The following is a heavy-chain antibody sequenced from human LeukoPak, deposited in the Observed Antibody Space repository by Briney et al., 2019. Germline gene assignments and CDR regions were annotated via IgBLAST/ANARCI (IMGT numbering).Heavy chain of an antibody. Sequence: PSQTLSLTCTVSAGSISSGSYYWSWIRQPAGKGLEWIGRIYTSGSTNYNPSLKSRVTISVDTSKNQFSLKLSSVTAADTAVYYCARVVPAANRYYFDYWGQGTLVTVSS. D-gene: IGHD2-2*01. CDR3: ARVVPAANRYYFDY. CDR2: IYTSGST. V-gene: IGHV4-61*02. J-gene: IGHJ4*02. CDR1: AGSISSGSYY.